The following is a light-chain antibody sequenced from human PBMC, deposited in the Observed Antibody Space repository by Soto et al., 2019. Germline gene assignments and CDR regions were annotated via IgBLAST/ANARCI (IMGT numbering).Light chain of an antibody. Sequence: QPLLTHPPSVSAAPGQKVTISCSGSSSNIGGNSVSWYQQLPGTAPKLLIYDDNKRPSGIPDRFSGSKSGTSATLGITGFQTGDEADYYCGSWDSSLSAYVFGTGTKVTDL. CDR1: SSNIGGNS. V-gene: IGLV1-51*01. CDR2: DDN. CDR3: GSWDSSLSAYV. J-gene: IGLJ1*01.